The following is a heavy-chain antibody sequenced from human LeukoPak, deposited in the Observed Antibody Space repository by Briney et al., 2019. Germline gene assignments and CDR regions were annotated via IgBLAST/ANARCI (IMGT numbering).Heavy chain of an antibody. CDR2: ISYDGSNK. CDR3: ARDSRYDSSGYYYANRVDAFDI. J-gene: IGHJ3*02. V-gene: IGHV3-30*04. Sequence: GGSLRLSCAASGFTFSSYAMHWVRQAPGKGLEWVAVISYDGSNKYYADSVKGRFTISRDNSKNTLYLQMNSLRAEDTAVYYCARDSRYDSSGYYYANRVDAFDIWGQGTMVTVSS. D-gene: IGHD3-22*01. CDR1: GFTFSSYA.